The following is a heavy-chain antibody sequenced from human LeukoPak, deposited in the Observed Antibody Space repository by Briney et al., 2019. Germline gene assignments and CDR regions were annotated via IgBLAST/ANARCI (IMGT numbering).Heavy chain of an antibody. J-gene: IGHJ1*01. CDR1: GGSISSYY. Sequence: PAETLSLTCTVSGGSISSYYWSWIRQPPGKGLEWVGYIYYSGITTYNPSLKSRFTISVEKSKDQLYLKMSSVAAADTAVYYCAKGEDGDYYFHHWGQGTLVTVSS. V-gene: IGHV4-59*12. CDR3: AKGEDGDYYFHH. D-gene: IGHD4-17*01. CDR2: IYYSGIT.